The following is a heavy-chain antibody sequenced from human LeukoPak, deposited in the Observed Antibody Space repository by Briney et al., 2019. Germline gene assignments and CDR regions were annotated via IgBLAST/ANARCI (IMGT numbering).Heavy chain of an antibody. J-gene: IGHJ5*02. Sequence: GESLKISCKGSGYSINNYWIGWVRQMPGKGLEWMGIIYPADSDIRYSPSFQGQVTISADKSISTAYLQWSSLKASDTAMYYSARQEYCSGGSCYTWFDPWGQGTLVTVSS. V-gene: IGHV5-51*01. D-gene: IGHD2-15*01. CDR1: GYSINNYW. CDR2: IYPADSDI. CDR3: ARQEYCSGGSCYTWFDP.